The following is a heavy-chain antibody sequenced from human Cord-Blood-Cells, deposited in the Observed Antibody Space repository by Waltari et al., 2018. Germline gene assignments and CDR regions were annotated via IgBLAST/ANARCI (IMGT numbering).Heavy chain of an antibody. D-gene: IGHD3-3*01. CDR3: ARRLATIFGVVIGFDY. J-gene: IGHJ4*02. CDR1: GGSISSSSYY. CDR2: IYYSGST. V-gene: IGHV4-39*01. Sequence: QLQLQESGPGLVKPSETLSLTCTVSGGSISSSSYYWGWIRHPPGKGLEWIGSIYYSGSTYYNPSLKSRVTISVDTSKNQFSLKLSSVTAADTAVYYCARRLATIFGVVIGFDYWGQGTLVTVSS.